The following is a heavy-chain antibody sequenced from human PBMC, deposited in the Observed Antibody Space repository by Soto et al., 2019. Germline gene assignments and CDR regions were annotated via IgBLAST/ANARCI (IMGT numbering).Heavy chain of an antibody. CDR3: ASGAYGDYRNLVY. D-gene: IGHD4-17*01. J-gene: IGHJ4*02. CDR1: GFTFGSYS. Sequence: EVQLVESGGGLVQPGGSLRLSCAASGFTFGSYSMNWVRQAPGKGLEWVSYISSSGGTIYYADFVKGRFTISRDNAKNSLYLLMNSLRDEDTAVYYCASGAYGDYRNLVYWGQGTLVTVSS. V-gene: IGHV3-48*02. CDR2: ISSSGGTI.